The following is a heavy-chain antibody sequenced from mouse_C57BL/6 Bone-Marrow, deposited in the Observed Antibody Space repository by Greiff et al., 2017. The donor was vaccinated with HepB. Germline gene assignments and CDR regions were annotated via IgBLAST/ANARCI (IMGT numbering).Heavy chain of an antibody. J-gene: IGHJ4*01. CDR1: GFNIKDDY. Sequence: EVHLVESGAELVRPGASVKLSCTASGFNIKDDYMHWVKQRPEQGLEGIGWIDPENGDTEYASKFQGKATITADTSSNTADLQLSSRTSEDTAVYYCTLHYGSSYAMDYWGQGTSVTFSS. D-gene: IGHD1-1*01. V-gene: IGHV14-4*01. CDR3: TLHYGSSYAMDY. CDR2: IDPENGDT.